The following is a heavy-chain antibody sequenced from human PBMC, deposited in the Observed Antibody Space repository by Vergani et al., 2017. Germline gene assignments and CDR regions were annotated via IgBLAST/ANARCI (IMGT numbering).Heavy chain of an antibody. D-gene: IGHD2-2*02. V-gene: IGHV3-11*01. J-gene: IGHJ4*02. CDR1: GFTFSDYY. CDR3: AREFSLQGYCSSTSCYNEFDY. Sequence: QVQLVESGGGLVKPGGSLRLSCAASGFTFSDYYMSWIRQAPGKGLEWVSYISSSGSTIYYADSVKGRFTISRDNAKNSLYLKMNSLRAEDTAVYYCAREFSLQGYCSSTSCYNEFDYWGQGTLVTVSS. CDR2: ISSSGSTI.